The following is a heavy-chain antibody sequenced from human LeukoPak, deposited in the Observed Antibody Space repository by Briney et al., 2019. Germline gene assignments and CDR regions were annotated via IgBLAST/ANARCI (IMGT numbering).Heavy chain of an antibody. CDR1: VFTFDDYA. J-gene: IGHJ6*03. CDR2: ISWNSGSI. Sequence: GRSLRLSCAASVFTFDDYAMHWVRQAPGKGLEWVSGISWNSGSIGYADSVKGRFTISRDNARNSLYLQMNSLRAEDTALYYCAKDIQSGWRTYYYYMDVWGKGTTVTVSS. V-gene: IGHV3-9*01. D-gene: IGHD1-1*01. CDR3: AKDIQSGWRTYYYYMDV.